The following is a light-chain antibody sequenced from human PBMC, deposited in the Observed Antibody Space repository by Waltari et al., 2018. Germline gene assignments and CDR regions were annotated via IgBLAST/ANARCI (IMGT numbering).Light chain of an antibody. CDR2: DVS. Sequence: QSALTQPASVSGSPGQSITISCTGTSSDVGGYNYVSWFQQHPAKAPKLMIYDVSNRAAGVSNRFSGSKSGNTASLTISGLQAEDEADDYCSSYTSSSTPLVFGGGTKLTVL. J-gene: IGLJ2*01. CDR3: SSYTSSSTPLV. CDR1: SSDVGGYNY. V-gene: IGLV2-14*03.